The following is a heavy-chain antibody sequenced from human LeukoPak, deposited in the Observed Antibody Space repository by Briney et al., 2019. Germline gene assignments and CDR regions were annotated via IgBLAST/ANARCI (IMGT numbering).Heavy chain of an antibody. J-gene: IGHJ4*02. D-gene: IGHD1-1*01. V-gene: IGHV3-7*04. CDR3: ARGDDFSGDH. Sequence: PGGSLRLSCATSGFTFSNFWMSWVRQAPGRGLEWVANIHPEGNEKYHVESVKGRSTISRDNARNLLFLQMNGLRVEDTAVYYCARGDDFSGDHWGQGTLVTVSS. CDR2: IHPEGNEK. CDR1: GFTFSNFW.